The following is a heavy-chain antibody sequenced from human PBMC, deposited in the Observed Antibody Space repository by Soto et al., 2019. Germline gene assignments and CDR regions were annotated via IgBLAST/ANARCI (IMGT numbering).Heavy chain of an antibody. V-gene: IGHV1-69*12. CDR1: GGTFSSYA. CDR3: ARDVLAAAGTAG. D-gene: IGHD6-13*01. Sequence: QVQLVQSGAEVKKPGSSVKVSCKASGGTFSSYAISWVRQAPGQGLEWMGGIIPIFGTANYGQKFQGRVTITADESTSPAYMELSSLRSEDTAVYYCARDVLAAAGTAGWGQGTLVTVSS. CDR2: IIPIFGTA. J-gene: IGHJ4*02.